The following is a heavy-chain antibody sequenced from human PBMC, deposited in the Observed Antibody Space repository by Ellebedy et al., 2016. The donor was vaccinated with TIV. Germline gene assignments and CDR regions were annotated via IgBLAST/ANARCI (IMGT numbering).Heavy chain of an antibody. V-gene: IGHV3-13*05. CDR2: ICTAGDP. Sequence: GESLKISCAASGFTFSSYDMHWVRQATGKGLEWVSAICTAGDPYYPGSVKGRFTISRENAKNSMYLQMNSLGAGDTGVYYWARGGMDVWGQGTTVTVSS. CDR1: GFTFSSYD. J-gene: IGHJ6*02. CDR3: ARGGMDV.